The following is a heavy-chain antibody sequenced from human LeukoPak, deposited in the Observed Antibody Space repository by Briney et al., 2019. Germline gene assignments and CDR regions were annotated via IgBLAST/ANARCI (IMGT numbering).Heavy chain of an antibody. CDR3: ARDAGWGFDY. CDR2: IYYSGST. D-gene: IGHD1-14*01. J-gene: IGHJ4*02. Sequence: SETLSLTCTVSGGSISSYYWSWIRQPPGKGLEWIGYIYYSGSTNYNPSLKSRVTISVDTSKNQFSLKLSSVTAADTAVYYCARDAGWGFDYWGQGTLVTVSS. V-gene: IGHV4-59*01. CDR1: GGSISSYY.